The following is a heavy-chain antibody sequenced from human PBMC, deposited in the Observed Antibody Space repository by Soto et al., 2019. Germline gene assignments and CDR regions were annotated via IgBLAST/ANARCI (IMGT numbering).Heavy chain of an antibody. CDR3: ARNGRGGGSVCYYSTHYYYYMDV. CDR2: IYYSGST. V-gene: IGHV4-31*03. D-gene: IGHD3-10*01. J-gene: IGHJ6*03. Sequence: SETLSLTCTVSGGSISSGGYYWSWIRQHPGKGLEWIGYIYYSGSTYYNPSLKSRVTISVDTSKNQFSMKLSSVTAADTAVYYCARNGRGGGSVCYYSTHYYYYMDVWGQGTTVTVSS. CDR1: GGSISSGGYY.